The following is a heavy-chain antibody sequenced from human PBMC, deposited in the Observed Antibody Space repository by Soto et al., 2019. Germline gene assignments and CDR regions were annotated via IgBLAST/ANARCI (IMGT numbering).Heavy chain of an antibody. D-gene: IGHD3-22*01. CDR1: GFTFSSYE. CDR3: ARYYYDKGNDY. V-gene: IGHV3-48*03. J-gene: IGHJ4*02. Sequence: PGGSLRLSFAASGFTFSSYEMNWVRQAPGKGLEWVSYISSSGSTIYYADSVKGRFTISRDNAKNSLYLQMNSLRAEDTAVYYCARYYYDKGNDYWGQGTLVTVSS. CDR2: ISSSGSTI.